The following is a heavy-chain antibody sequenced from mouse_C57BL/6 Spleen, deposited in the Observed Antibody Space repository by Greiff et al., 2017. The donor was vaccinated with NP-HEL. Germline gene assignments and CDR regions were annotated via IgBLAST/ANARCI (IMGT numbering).Heavy chain of an antibody. CDR2: IWSGGST. CDR1: GFSLTSYG. Sequence: QVQLQQSGPGLVQPSQSLSITCTVSGFSLTSYGVHWVRQSPGKGLEWLGVIWSGGSTDYNAAFISRLSISKDNPKSQVFFKMNSLQADDTAGYYWARTDDDDPYLDYWGQGTTLTVSS. J-gene: IGHJ2*01. D-gene: IGHD2-4*01. CDR3: ARTDDDDPYLDY. V-gene: IGHV2-2*01.